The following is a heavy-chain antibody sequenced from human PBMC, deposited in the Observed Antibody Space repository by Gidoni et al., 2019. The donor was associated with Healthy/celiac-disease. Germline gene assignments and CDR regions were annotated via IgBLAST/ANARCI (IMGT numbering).Heavy chain of an antibody. D-gene: IGHD6-19*01. CDR2: IYYRGST. Sequence: QLQLQESGPGLVKPSETLSLTCTVSGGSISRSSYYWCWIRPPPGKGLEWIGSIYYRGSTYYNPSLKSRVTISVDTSKNQFSLKLSSVTAADTAVYYCAREGDRGEQWLARPWFDPWGQGTLVTVSS. J-gene: IGHJ5*02. CDR1: GGSISRSSYY. CDR3: AREGDRGEQWLARPWFDP. V-gene: IGHV4-39*07.